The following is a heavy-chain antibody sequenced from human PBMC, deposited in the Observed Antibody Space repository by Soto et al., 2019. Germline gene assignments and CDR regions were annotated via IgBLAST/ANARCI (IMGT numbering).Heavy chain of an antibody. V-gene: IGHV3-23*01. D-gene: IGHD1-26*01. CDR3: AKVSLGATTITDFYYYGMDV. J-gene: IGHJ6*02. CDR1: GFTFSSYA. Sequence: EVQLLESGGGLVQPGGSLRVSCAASGFTFSSYAMNWVRQAPGKGLEWVSGISGSGGTTYYADSVKGRFTISRDNSKNTLWLQMNSLRVEDTAVYYCAKVSLGATTITDFYYYGMDVWGQGTTVTVSS. CDR2: ISGSGGTT.